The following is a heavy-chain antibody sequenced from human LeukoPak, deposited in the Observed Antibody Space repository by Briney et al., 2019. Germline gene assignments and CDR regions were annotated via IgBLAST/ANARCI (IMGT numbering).Heavy chain of an antibody. Sequence: KPSETLSLTCTVSGGSISGGGYYWGWIRQPAGKGLEWIGRIYTTGSTNYNPSLKSRVTISVDKSKNQFSLKLSSVTAADTAVYYCARESRGSGSYQYYFGYWGQGTLVTVSS. CDR1: GGSISGGGYY. CDR2: IYTTGST. V-gene: IGHV4-61*02. D-gene: IGHD3-10*01. J-gene: IGHJ4*02. CDR3: ARESRGSGSYQYYFGY.